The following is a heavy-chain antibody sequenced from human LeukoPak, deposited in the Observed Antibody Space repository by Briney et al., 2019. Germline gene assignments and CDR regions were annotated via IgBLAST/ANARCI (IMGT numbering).Heavy chain of an antibody. CDR2: INHSGST. D-gene: IGHD2-2*02. CDR1: GGSSSGYY. V-gene: IGHV4-34*01. CDR3: ARGLVVPAAIRI. J-gene: IGHJ4*02. Sequence: PSETLSLTCAVYGGSSSGYYWSWIRQPPGKGLEWIGEINHSGSTNYNPSLKSRVTISVDTSKNQFSLKLSSVTAADTAVYYCARGLVVPAAIRIWGQGTLATVSS.